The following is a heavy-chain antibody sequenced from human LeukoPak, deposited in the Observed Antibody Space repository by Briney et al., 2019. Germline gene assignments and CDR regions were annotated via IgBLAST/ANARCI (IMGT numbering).Heavy chain of an antibody. V-gene: IGHV3-15*01. J-gene: IGHJ4*02. CDR1: GFTFSNAW. Sequence: GGSLRLSCAASGFTFSNAWMSWVRQAPGKGLEWVGCIKSKTDGGTTDYAAPVKGRFTISRDDSKNTLYLQMNSLKTEDTAVYYCTTTYSGYEKRIRWVDYWGQGTLVTVSS. D-gene: IGHD5-12*01. CDR2: IKSKTDGGTT. CDR3: TTTYSGYEKRIRWVDY.